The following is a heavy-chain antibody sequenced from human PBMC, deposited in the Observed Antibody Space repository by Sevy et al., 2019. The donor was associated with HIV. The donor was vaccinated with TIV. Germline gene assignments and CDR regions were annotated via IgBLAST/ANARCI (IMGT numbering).Heavy chain of an antibody. Sequence: GGSLRLSCPASGFTLSSYWMSWVRQAPGKGLEWVANIKQDGSEKYYVDSVKGRFTISRDNAKNSLYLQMNSLRAEDTAVYYCARFELGDDGDYGVSAFDYWGQGTLVTVSS. CDR2: IKQDGSEK. CDR1: GFTLSSYW. CDR3: ARFELGDDGDYGVSAFDY. J-gene: IGHJ4*02. V-gene: IGHV3-7*01. D-gene: IGHD4-17*01.